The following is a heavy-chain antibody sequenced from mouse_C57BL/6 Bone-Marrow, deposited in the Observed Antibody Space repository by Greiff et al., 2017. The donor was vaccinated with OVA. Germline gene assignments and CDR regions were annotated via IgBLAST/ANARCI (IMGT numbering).Heavy chain of an antibody. CDR2: ITPSSGYT. V-gene: IGHV1-4*01. J-gene: IGHJ4*01. Sequence: QVQLQQSGAELARPGASVKMSCKASGYTFTSYTMHWVKQRPGQGLEWIGYITPSSGYTKYNQKFKDKATLTADKSSRTAYMQLSSLTSEDSAVYYCARSLITTVVGPGAMDYWGQGTSVTVSS. D-gene: IGHD1-1*01. CDR1: GYTFTSYT. CDR3: ARSLITTVVGPGAMDY.